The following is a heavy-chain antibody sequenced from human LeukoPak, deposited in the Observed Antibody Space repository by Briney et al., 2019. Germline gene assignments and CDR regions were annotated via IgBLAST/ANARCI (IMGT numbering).Heavy chain of an antibody. D-gene: IGHD1-26*01. CDR2: INSDGGST. V-gene: IGHV3-74*01. J-gene: IGHJ4*02. CDR1: GFTFSSYW. CDR3: AKDLGRYRNNYFDY. Sequence: GGSLRLSCAASGFTFSSYWMHWVRQAPGKGLVWVSRINSDGGSTSYADSVKGRFTISRDDSKNTLYLQMNSLRAEDTAVYYCAKDLGRYRNNYFDYWGQGTLVTVSS.